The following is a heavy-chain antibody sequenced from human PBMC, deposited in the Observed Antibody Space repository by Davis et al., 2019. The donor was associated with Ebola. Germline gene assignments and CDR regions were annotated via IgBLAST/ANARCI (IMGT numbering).Heavy chain of an antibody. V-gene: IGHV3-30*12. Sequence: GESLKISCAASRFTFSSYGMHWVRQAPGKGLEWVAVISYDGSNKYYADSVKGRFTISRDNSKNTLYLQMNSLRAEDTAVYYCAREREFIAARPLDYWGQGTLVTVSS. CDR2: ISYDGSNK. D-gene: IGHD6-6*01. CDR3: AREREFIAARPLDY. J-gene: IGHJ4*02. CDR1: RFTFSSYG.